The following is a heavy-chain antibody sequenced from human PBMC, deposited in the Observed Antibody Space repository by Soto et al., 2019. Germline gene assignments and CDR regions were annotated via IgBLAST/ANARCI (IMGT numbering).Heavy chain of an antibody. V-gene: IGHV1-8*01. D-gene: IGHD6-19*01. CDR1: GYTFTSYD. CDR3: ARSEPVAGTSDY. Sequence: ASVKVSCKASGYTFTSYDINWVRQATGQGLEWMGWMNPNSGNTSYAQKFQGRVTMTRNTSISTDYMKLSNLKYEDTAVYYCARSEPVAGTSDYWGQGTLVTVSS. CDR2: MNPNSGNT. J-gene: IGHJ4*02.